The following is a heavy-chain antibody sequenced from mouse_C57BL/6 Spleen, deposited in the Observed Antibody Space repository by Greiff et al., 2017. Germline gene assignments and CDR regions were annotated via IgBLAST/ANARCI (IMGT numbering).Heavy chain of an antibody. D-gene: IGHD1-1*01. CDR3: ARDYGSSLYYFDY. CDR1: GYTFTSYG. CDR2: IYPRSGNT. V-gene: IGHV1-81*01. J-gene: IGHJ2*01. Sequence: QVQLQQSGAELARPGASVKLSCKASGYTFTSYGISWVKQRTGQGLEWIGEIYPRSGNTYYNEKFKGKATLTADKSSSTAYMELRSLTSEDSAVFFCARDYGSSLYYFDYWGQGTTLTVSS.